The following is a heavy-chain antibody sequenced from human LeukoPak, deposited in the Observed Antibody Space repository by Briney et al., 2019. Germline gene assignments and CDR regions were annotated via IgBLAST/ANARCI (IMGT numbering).Heavy chain of an antibody. V-gene: IGHV4-34*01. CDR2: INHSGST. J-gene: IGHJ4*02. D-gene: IGHD1-26*01. CDR3: ARGGGRTLRTRPFDY. Sequence: SETLSLTCAVYGGSFSGYYWSWIRQPPGKGLEWIGEINHSGSTNYNPSFKSRVTISVDTSKNQFSLKLSSVTAADTAVYYCARGGGRTLRTRPFDYWGQGTLVTVSS. CDR1: GGSFSGYY.